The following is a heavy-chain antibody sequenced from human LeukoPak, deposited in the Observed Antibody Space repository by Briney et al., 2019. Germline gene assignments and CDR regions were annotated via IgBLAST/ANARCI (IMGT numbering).Heavy chain of an antibody. J-gene: IGHJ6*04. V-gene: IGHV3-64*02. CDR1: GFTFSTFA. Sequence: GGSLRLSCAASGFTFSTFALHWVRQAPGKGLEYVSGISSDGAGTFYADSVKGRFTISRDNTKNTLFLQMGSLRAEDMAVYYCVRDCGGDCLYGMDVWGKGTTVAVSS. CDR2: ISSDGAGT. D-gene: IGHD2-21*02. CDR3: VRDCGGDCLYGMDV.